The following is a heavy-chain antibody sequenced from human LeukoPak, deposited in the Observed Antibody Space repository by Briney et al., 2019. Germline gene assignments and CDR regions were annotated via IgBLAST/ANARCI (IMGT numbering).Heavy chain of an antibody. CDR1: GFTISSHA. V-gene: IGHV3-23*01. CDR2: ISGGGDSR. D-gene: IGHD6-19*01. CDR3: AKGPLTEVAGTTWDY. Sequence: GGSLRLSCAPSGFTISSHAMSWVRQAPEKGLEWVSAISGGGDSRYYADSVKGRFTISRDNSKNTLYLQMNSLRAEDTAVYYCAKGPLTEVAGTTWDYWGQGTLVTVSS. J-gene: IGHJ4*02.